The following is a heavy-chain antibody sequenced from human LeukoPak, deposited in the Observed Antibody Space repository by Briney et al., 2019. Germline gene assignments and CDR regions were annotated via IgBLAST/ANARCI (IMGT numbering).Heavy chain of an antibody. CDR1: GFTSSSYA. CDR3: AKDPLTYYYDSRGFEGDY. J-gene: IGHJ4*02. V-gene: IGHV3-23*01. CDR2: ISGSGGST. Sequence: GGSLRLSCAASGFTSSSYATSWVRQAPGKGLEWVSAISGSGGSTYYADSVKGRFTISRDNSKDTLYLQMNSLRAEDTAVYYCAKDPLTYYYDSRGFEGDYWGQGTLVTVSS. D-gene: IGHD3-22*01.